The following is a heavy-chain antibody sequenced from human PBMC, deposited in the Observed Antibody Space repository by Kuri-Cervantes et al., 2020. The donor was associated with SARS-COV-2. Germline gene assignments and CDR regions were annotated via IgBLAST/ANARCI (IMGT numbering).Heavy chain of an antibody. D-gene: IGHD3-3*01. CDR1: GYTLTGYY. CDR3: ARAVRFLEWSDL. V-gene: IGHV1-8*03. Sequence: ASVKVSCKASGYTLTGYYMHWVRQATGQGLEWMGWMNPNSGNTGYAQKFQGRVTITRNTSISTAYMELSSLRSEDTAVYYCARAVRFLEWSDLWGQGTLVTVSS. J-gene: IGHJ5*02. CDR2: MNPNSGNT.